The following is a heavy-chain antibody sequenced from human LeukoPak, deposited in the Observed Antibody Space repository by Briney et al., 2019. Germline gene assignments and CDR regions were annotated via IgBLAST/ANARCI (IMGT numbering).Heavy chain of an antibody. CDR3: GRDRPTGYYDY. V-gene: IGHV4-38-2*02. CDR1: SYSISSGYY. Sequence: ASETLSLTCTVSSYSISSGYYWGWIRQSLGKGLEWIGSIDQSGTTYYHPSLKSRVTISVDTSKNQFSLQLTSVTAADTAVYFCGRDRPTGYYDYWGQGILVTVSS. D-gene: IGHD3-9*01. CDR2: IDQSGTT. J-gene: IGHJ4*02.